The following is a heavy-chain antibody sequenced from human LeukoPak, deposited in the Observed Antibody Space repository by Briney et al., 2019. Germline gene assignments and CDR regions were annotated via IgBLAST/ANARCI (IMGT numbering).Heavy chain of an antibody. CDR2: INHSGST. V-gene: IGHV4-34*01. Sequence: PSETLSLTCAVYGGSFSGYYWGWIRQPPGKGLEWIGEINHSGSTNYNPSLKSRVTISVDTSKNQFSLKLSSVTAADTAVYYCARLVPDSSSWYGGYYYYGMDVWGQGTTVTVSS. D-gene: IGHD6-13*01. J-gene: IGHJ6*02. CDR1: GGSFSGYY. CDR3: ARLVPDSSSWYGGYYYYGMDV.